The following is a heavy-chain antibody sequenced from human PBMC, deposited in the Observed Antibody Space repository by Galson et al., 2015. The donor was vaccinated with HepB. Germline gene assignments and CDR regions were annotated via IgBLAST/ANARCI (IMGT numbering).Heavy chain of an antibody. CDR1: GYTFTGYY. Sequence: SVKVSCKPSGYTFTGYYMHWVRQAPGQGLEWMGRINPNSGGTNYAQKFQGRVTMTRDTSISTAYMELSRLRSDDTAVYYCARTNMVRAPLDYWGQGTLVTVSS. J-gene: IGHJ4*02. D-gene: IGHD3-10*01. CDR3: ARTNMVRAPLDY. CDR2: INPNSGGT. V-gene: IGHV1-2*06.